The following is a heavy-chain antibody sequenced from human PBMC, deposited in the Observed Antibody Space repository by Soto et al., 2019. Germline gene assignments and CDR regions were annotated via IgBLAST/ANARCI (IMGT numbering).Heavy chain of an antibody. J-gene: IGHJ4*01. Sequence: QVQLVQSGAEVKNPGSSVNVSCKTVGGTMRSFAFSWVRQDPGQGLEWMGGIIPAFATPNHAQKFQDSVTIIEDESTSTVYLELRRLRSEDSALYFCVRGADVFGYNWIYVPFEVCGHRTQITVSA. CDR2: IIPAFATP. CDR3: VRGADVFGYNWIYVPFEV. V-gene: IGHV1-69*01. D-gene: IGHD5-12*01. CDR1: GGTMRSFA.